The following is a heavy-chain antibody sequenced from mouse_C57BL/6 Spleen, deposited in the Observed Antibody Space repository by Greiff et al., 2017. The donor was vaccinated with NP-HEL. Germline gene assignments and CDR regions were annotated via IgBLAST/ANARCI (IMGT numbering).Heavy chain of an antibody. D-gene: IGHD2-5*01. CDR1: GYSFTSYY. V-gene: IGHV1-66*01. Sequence: VQVVESGPELVKPGASVKISCKASGYSFTSYYIHWVKQRPGQGLEWIGWIYPGSGNTKYNEKFKGKATLTADTSSSTAYMQLSSLTSEDSAVYYCADSNGAMDYWGQGTSVTVSS. CDR3: ADSNGAMDY. J-gene: IGHJ4*01. CDR2: IYPGSGNT.